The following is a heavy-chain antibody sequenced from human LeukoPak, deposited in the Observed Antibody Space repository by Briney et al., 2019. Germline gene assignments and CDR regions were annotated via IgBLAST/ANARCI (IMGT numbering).Heavy chain of an antibody. V-gene: IGHV4-39*07. Sequence: SETLSLTCTVSGGSIRSSYYYWGWIRQPPGKGLEWIGEINHSGSTNYNPSLKSRVTISVDTSKNQFSLKLSSVTAADTAVYYCARGRYSSSWSFNWFDPWGQGTLVTVSS. CDR2: INHSGST. J-gene: IGHJ5*02. D-gene: IGHD6-13*01. CDR1: GGSIRSSYYY. CDR3: ARGRYSSSWSFNWFDP.